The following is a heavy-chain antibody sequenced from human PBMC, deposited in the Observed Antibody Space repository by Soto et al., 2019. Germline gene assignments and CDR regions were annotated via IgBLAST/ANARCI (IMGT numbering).Heavy chain of an antibody. CDR2: IIPIFGTA. J-gene: IGHJ4*02. V-gene: IGHV1-69*13. Sequence: SVKVSCKASGGTFSSYAISWVRQAPGQGLEWMGGIIPIFGTANYAQKFQGRVTITADESTSTAYMELSSLRSEDTAVYYCASLHYYDSSGYYPGIGWGQGTLVTVSS. CDR1: GGTFSSYA. CDR3: ASLHYYDSSGYYPGIG. D-gene: IGHD3-22*01.